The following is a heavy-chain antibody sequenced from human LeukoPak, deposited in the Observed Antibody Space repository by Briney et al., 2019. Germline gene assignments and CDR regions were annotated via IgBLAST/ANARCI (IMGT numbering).Heavy chain of an antibody. CDR2: IYHSGST. Sequence: SETLSLTCAVSGGSISSGGYSWSWIRQPPGKGLEWIGYIYHSGSTYYNPSLKSRVTISVDRSKNQFSLKLSSVTGADTAVYYCARDVAYYYGSGTWFDPWGQGTLVTVSS. CDR3: ARDVAYYYGSGTWFDP. J-gene: IGHJ5*02. D-gene: IGHD3-10*01. CDR1: GGSISSGGYS. V-gene: IGHV4-30-2*01.